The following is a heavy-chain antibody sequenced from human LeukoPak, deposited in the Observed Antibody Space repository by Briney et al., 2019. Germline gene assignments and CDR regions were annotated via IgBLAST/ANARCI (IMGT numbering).Heavy chain of an antibody. CDR2: ISSSGSTI. CDR1: GFTFSSYE. CDR3: ARDKDYYDSSGYSVDAFDI. J-gene: IGHJ3*02. D-gene: IGHD3-22*01. V-gene: IGHV3-48*03. Sequence: GGSLRLSCAASGFTFSSYEMNWVRQAPGKGLEWVSYISSSGSTIYYADSVKGRFTISRDNAKNSLYLQMNSLRAEDTAVYYCARDKDYYDSSGYSVDAFDIWGQGTMVTVSS.